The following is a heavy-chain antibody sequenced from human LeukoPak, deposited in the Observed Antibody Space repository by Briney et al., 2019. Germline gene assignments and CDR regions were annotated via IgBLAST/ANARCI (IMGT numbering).Heavy chain of an antibody. CDR1: GFTFSSYA. Sequence: PGGSLRLSCAASGFTFSSYAMSWVRQAPGKGLEWVSAISGSGGSTYYADSVKGRFTISRDNAKNTLYLQMNSLRAEDTAVYYCARDRRSRDKLGEVYYFDYWGQGTLVTVSS. J-gene: IGHJ4*02. D-gene: IGHD3-16*01. V-gene: IGHV3-23*01. CDR3: ARDRRSRDKLGEVYYFDY. CDR2: ISGSGGST.